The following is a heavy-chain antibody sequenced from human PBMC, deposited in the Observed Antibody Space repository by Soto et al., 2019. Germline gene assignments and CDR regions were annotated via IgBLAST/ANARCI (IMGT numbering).Heavy chain of an antibody. J-gene: IGHJ4*02. V-gene: IGHV4-39*01. CDR2: IYYSGST. Sequence: SETLSLTCTVSGGSISSSSYYWGWIRQPPGKGLEWIGSIYYSGSTYYNPSLKSRVTISVDTSKNQFSLKLSSVTAADTAVYYCEAHYYDSSGYFFDYWGQGTRVTVSS. D-gene: IGHD3-22*01. CDR3: EAHYYDSSGYFFDY. CDR1: GGSISSSSYY.